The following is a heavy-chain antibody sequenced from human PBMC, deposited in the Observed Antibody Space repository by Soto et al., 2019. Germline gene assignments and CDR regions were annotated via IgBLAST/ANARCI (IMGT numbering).Heavy chain of an antibody. D-gene: IGHD2-21*01. CDR1: GGSISSGGYY. CDR3: ARGGISHWAYFYYMDV. CDR2: IYYSGSI. Sequence: SETLSLTCTVSGGSISSGGYYWSWIRQHPGKGLEWIGYIYYSGSIYYNPSLKSRVTMSVDTSKNQFSLTLNSVTAADTATYYCARGGISHWAYFYYMDVWDRGTTVTVSS. J-gene: IGHJ6*03. V-gene: IGHV4-31*03.